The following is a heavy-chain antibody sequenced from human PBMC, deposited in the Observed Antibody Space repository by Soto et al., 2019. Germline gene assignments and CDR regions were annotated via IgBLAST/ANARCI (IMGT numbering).Heavy chain of an antibody. Sequence: QVQLRESGPGLVKPSETLSLICTVSGGSVSSDFYNWRWIRQPPGKGLEWVGDIDHSGSTSYNPSLKSPATISVDTSKNHLSLKVTSVTAADTAVFYCGRVKRQTFQKKNDYWGQGILVIVSS. CDR2: IDHSGST. V-gene: IGHV4-61*03. J-gene: IGHJ4*02. CDR3: GRVKRQTFQKKNDY. CDR1: GGSVSSDFYN.